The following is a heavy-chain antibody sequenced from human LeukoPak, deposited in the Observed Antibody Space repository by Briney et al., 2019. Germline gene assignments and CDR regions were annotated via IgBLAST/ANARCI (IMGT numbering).Heavy chain of an antibody. CDR2: ISLAGQT. CDR3: SRESGPFCPFGY. V-gene: IGHV4-4*02. Sequence: SGTLSLTCGVSGGSISGTNWWSWVRQPPGQGLEWIGEISLAGQTNFNPSLNGRVTMSLDKSSNQLSLHLTSVTAADTATYFCSRESGPFCPFGYWGQRTLVIVSS. D-gene: IGHD1-26*01. J-gene: IGHJ4*02. CDR1: GGSISGTNW.